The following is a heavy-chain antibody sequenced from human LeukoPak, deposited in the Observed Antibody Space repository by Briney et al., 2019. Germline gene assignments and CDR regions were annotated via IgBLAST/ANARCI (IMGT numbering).Heavy chain of an antibody. Sequence: PGGSLRLSCAASGFTFSSYAMHWVRQAPGKGLEWVAVIWYDGSNKYYADSVKGRFTISRDNSKNTLYLQMNSLRAEDTAVYYCARDSKTTLIPDYWGQGTLVTVSS. CDR3: ARDSKTTLIPDY. CDR1: GFTFSSYA. CDR2: IWYDGSNK. J-gene: IGHJ4*02. V-gene: IGHV3-33*08. D-gene: IGHD3-16*01.